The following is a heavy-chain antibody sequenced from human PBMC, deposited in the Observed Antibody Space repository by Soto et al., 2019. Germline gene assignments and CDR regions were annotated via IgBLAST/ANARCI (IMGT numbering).Heavy chain of an antibody. D-gene: IGHD2-21*02. CDR3: ARDSHIVVVTAILAPDY. CDR1: GYTFTSYG. J-gene: IGHJ4*02. CDR2: ISAYNGNT. V-gene: IGHV1-18*01. Sequence: QVQLVQSGAEVKKPGASVKVSCKASGYTFTSYGISWVRQAPGQGLEWMGWISAYNGNTNYAQKLQGRVTMTTDTSXSXGYMELRSLRSDDTAVYYCARDSHIVVVTAILAPDYWGQGTLVTVSS.